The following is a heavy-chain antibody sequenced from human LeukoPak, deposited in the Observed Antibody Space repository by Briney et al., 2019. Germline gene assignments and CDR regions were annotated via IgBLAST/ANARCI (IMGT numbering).Heavy chain of an antibody. V-gene: IGHV1-8*02. CDR2: MNPNSGNT. J-gene: IGHJ6*02. Sequence: ASVKVSCKASGYTFTSYYMHWVRQAPGQGLEWMGWMNPNSGNTGYAQKFQGRVTMTRNTPISTAYMELSSLRSEDTAVYYCARGTQQWLVAYYYYGMDVWGQGTTVTVSS. CDR1: GYTFTSYY. CDR3: ARGTQQWLVAYYYYGMDV. D-gene: IGHD6-19*01.